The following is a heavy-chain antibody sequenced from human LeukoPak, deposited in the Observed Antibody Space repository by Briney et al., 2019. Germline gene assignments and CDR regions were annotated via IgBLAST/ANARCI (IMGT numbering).Heavy chain of an antibody. D-gene: IGHD2-2*02. CDR1: GGSFSGYY. J-gene: IGHJ6*03. Sequence: PSETLSLTCAVYGGSFSGYYWSWMPQPPGKGLEEIGEINHSGSTNYNPSLKSQVTISVDTSKNQCSLKLSSVTDADTAVYYCARQVRLYSDSPYYFDVWGKGTPVTVSS. CDR3: ARQVRLYSDSPYYFDV. V-gene: IGHV4-34*01. CDR2: INHSGST.